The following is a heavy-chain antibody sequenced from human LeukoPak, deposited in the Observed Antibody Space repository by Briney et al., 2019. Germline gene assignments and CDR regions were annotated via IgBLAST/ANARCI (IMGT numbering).Heavy chain of an antibody. CDR3: AKSGVTIFGVVIADI. J-gene: IGHJ3*02. CDR1: GYTFTSYG. CDR2: ISAYNGNT. D-gene: IGHD3-3*01. V-gene: IGHV1-18*01. Sequence: ASVKVSCKASGYTFTSYGISWVRQAPGQGLEWMGWISAYNGNTYYAQKLQGRVTMTTDTSTSTAYMELRSLRSDDTAVYYCAKSGVTIFGVVIADIWGQGTMVTVSS.